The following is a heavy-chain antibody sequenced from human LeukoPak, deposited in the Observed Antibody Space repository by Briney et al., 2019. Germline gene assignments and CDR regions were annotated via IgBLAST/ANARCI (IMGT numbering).Heavy chain of an antibody. V-gene: IGHV4-61*05. Sequence: PSETLSLTCTVSGGSISSTNHYWGWIRQPPGKGLEWIGYIYYSGSTNYNPSLKSRVTISVDTSKNQFSLKLSSVTAADTAVYYCASPRSYYDSSGYYISWGQGTLVTVSS. CDR3: ASPRSYYDSSGYYIS. CDR1: GGSISSTNHY. J-gene: IGHJ5*02. CDR2: IYYSGST. D-gene: IGHD3-22*01.